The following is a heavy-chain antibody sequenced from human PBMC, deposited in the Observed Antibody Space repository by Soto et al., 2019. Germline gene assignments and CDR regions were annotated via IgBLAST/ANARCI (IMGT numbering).Heavy chain of an antibody. J-gene: IGHJ5*02. CDR3: ARSGSYYPARNWFGP. D-gene: IGHD3-10*01. Sequence: QVQLVQSGAEMKNPGASVKVSCKASGYTFTSYGISWVRQAPGQGLEWMGWISGFNDDTNHAQKLLGRVTMTKDTSTSTAYMELRSLKSDDTAVYYCARSGSYYPARNWFGPWGQGTLVTVSS. CDR1: GYTFTSYG. CDR2: ISGFNDDT. V-gene: IGHV1-18*01.